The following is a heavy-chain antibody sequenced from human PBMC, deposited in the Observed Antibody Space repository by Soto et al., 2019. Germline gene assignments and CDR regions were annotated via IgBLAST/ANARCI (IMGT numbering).Heavy chain of an antibody. V-gene: IGHV4-30-4*01. CDR1: GGSISSGDYY. CDR3: ARVDNWSDLPYYYYGMDV. D-gene: IGHD1-1*01. J-gene: IGHJ6*02. CDR2: IYYSGST. Sequence: QVQLQESGPGLVKPSQTLSLTCTVSGGSISSGDYYWSWIRQPPGKGLEWIGYIYYSGSTYYNPSLKGRVTLSVDTSKNQFSLKLSSVTAADTAVYYCARVDNWSDLPYYYYGMDVWGQGTTVSVSS.